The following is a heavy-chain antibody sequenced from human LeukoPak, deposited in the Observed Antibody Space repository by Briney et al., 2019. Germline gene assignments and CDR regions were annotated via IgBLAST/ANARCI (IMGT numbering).Heavy chain of an antibody. V-gene: IGHV3-20*04. J-gene: IGHJ4*02. Sequence: GGSLRLSCAASGFTFDDYGMSWVRQAPGKGLEWVSGINWNGGSTGYADSVKGRFTISRDNAKNSLYLQMNSLRAEDTAVYYCARVPRRQQLVPFDYWGQGTLVTVSS. CDR1: GFTFDDYG. D-gene: IGHD6-13*01. CDR3: ARVPRRQQLVPFDY. CDR2: INWNGGST.